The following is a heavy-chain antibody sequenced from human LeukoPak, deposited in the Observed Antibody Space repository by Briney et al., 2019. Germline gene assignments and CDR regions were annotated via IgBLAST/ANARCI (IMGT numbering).Heavy chain of an antibody. Sequence: PGGSLRLSCAASGFTFSSYGMHWVRQAPGKGREWVAVISYDGSNKYYADSVKGRFTISRDNSKNTLYLQMNSLRAEDTAVYYCAKGPHFDYWGQGTLVTVSS. V-gene: IGHV3-30*18. CDR1: GFTFSSYG. J-gene: IGHJ4*02. CDR3: AKGPHFDY. CDR2: ISYDGSNK.